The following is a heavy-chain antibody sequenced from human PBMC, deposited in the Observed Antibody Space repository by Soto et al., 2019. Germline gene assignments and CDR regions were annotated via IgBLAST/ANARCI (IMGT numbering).Heavy chain of an antibody. CDR1: GYTFTSYD. Sequence: ASVKVSCKASGYTFTSYDINWVRQATGQGLEWMGWVNPNSGNTGYAQKFQGRVTMTRNTSISTAYMELSSLRSEDTAVYYCARVAVRNDFWSGYYPDYGMDVWGQGTTVTVSS. CDR2: VNPNSGNT. J-gene: IGHJ6*02. CDR3: ARVAVRNDFWSGYYPDYGMDV. V-gene: IGHV1-8*01. D-gene: IGHD3-3*01.